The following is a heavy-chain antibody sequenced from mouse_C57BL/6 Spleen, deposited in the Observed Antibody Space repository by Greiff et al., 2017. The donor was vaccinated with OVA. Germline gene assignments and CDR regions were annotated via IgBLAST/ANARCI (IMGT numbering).Heavy chain of an antibody. J-gene: IGHJ2*01. CDR1: GFTFSSYG. Sequence: EVQVVESGGDLVKPGGSLKLSCAASGFTFSSYGMSWVRQTPDKRLEWVATISSGGSYTYYPDSVKGRFTFSRDNAKNTLYLQMSSLKSEDTAMYYCARADGYYDYWGQGTTLTVSS. V-gene: IGHV5-6*01. D-gene: IGHD2-3*01. CDR3: ARADGYYDY. CDR2: ISSGGSYT.